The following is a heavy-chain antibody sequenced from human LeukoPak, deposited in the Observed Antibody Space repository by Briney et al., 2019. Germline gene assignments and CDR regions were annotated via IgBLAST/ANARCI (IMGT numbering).Heavy chain of an antibody. J-gene: IGHJ4*02. CDR2: IWYDGSSK. CDR3: ARDFELSH. CDR1: GFTFSSYG. D-gene: IGHD3-16*02. V-gene: IGHV3-33*01. Sequence: GGSLRLSCAASGFTFSSYGMHWVCQAPGKGLEWVALIWYDGSSKHYADSVRGRFTISRDNSKNTLYLQMNSLRAEDTAVYYCARDFELSHWGQGTLVTVSS.